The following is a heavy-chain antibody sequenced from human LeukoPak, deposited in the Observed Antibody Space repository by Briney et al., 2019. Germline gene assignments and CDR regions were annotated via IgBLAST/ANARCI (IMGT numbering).Heavy chain of an antibody. CDR2: INWNGIIK. D-gene: IGHD2-8*01. CDR3: ARDLMMEGRYFYHYMDV. V-gene: IGHV3-20*04. J-gene: IGHJ6*03. CDR1: GFTLEDNG. Sequence: GGPLRFSGAAPGFTLEDNGMGGVGQGQGKGREGAVGINWNGIIKRYGDSVRGRFTISRDKATNSLYLQMNSLRKEDTALYYCARDLMMEGRYFYHYMDVWGKGTTVTVSS.